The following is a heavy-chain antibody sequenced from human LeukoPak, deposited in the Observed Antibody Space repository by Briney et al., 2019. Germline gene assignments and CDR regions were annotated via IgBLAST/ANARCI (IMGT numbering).Heavy chain of an antibody. CDR2: INTNTGNP. Sequence: GASVKVSCKASGYTFTSYAMNWVRQAPGQGLEWMGWINTNTGNPTYAQGFTGRFVFSLDTSVSTAYLQISSLKAEDTAVYYCARVPVSKYGDYRKGLDYWGQGTLVTVSS. CDR1: GYTFTSYA. D-gene: IGHD4-17*01. CDR3: ARVPVSKYGDYRKGLDY. V-gene: IGHV7-4-1*02. J-gene: IGHJ4*02.